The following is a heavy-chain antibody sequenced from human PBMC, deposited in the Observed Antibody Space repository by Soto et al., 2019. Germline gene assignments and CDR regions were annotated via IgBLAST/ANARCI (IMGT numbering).Heavy chain of an antibody. V-gene: IGHV1-18*04. D-gene: IGHD2-15*01. CDR3: ARKGFGGSDYYYGMDV. Sequence: VASVEVSCKVSGYTFTSYGITWVRQALGQGLEWMGWISAYNGNTNYAQKLQGRVTMTTDTSTSTAYMELRSLRSDDTAVYYCARKGFGGSDYYYGMDVWRQGTTFTVSS. CDR1: GYTFTSYG. J-gene: IGHJ6*02. CDR2: ISAYNGNT.